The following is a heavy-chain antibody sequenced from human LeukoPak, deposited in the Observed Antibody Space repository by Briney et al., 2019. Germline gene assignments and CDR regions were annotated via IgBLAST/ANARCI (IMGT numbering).Heavy chain of an antibody. V-gene: IGHV4-59*01. D-gene: IGHD1-26*01. J-gene: IGHJ5*02. CDR2: IYYSGST. Sequence: SETLSLTCTVSGGSISSYYWSWIRQPPGKGLEWIGYIYYSGSTNYNPSLKSRVTISVDTSKNQFSLKLSSVTAADTAVYYCARGEGVPNWFDPWGQGTLVTVSS. CDR1: GGSISSYY. CDR3: ARGEGVPNWFDP.